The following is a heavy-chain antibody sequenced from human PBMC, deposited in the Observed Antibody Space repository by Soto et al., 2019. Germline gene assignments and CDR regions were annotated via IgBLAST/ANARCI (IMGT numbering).Heavy chain of an antibody. CDR2: VFYSGST. V-gene: IGHV4-39*01. D-gene: IGHD5-18*01. CDR1: GGSISSSSYY. Sequence: SETLSLTCTVSGGSISSSSYYWGWIRQPPGKGLEWIGNVFYSGSTYYKSSLKSRVTISVDTSKNQFSLKLSSVTAADTAVYYCARLTHRSGYSYDYDFRGQGTLVTVSS. CDR3: ARLTHRSGYSYDYDF. J-gene: IGHJ4*02.